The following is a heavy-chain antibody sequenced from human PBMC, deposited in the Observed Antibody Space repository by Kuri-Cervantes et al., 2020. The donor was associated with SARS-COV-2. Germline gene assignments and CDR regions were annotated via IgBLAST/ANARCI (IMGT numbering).Heavy chain of an antibody. V-gene: IGHV1-8*01. CDR3: CCASKDGFDY. CDR2: LKTNSGNT. CDR1: ETTFPNYD. J-gene: IGHJ4*02. D-gene: IGHD2-15*01. Sequence: ASVKISCKAPETTFPNYDINWVRQAPGQGLEWMGMLKTNSGNTLYAQIFQSRINMTRDTSTSTVYLQLSSLTSEDTAIYYCCCASKDGFDYWGQGTLVTVSS.